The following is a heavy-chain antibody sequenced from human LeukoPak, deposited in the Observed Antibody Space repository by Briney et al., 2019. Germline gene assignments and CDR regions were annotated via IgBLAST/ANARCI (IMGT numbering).Heavy chain of an antibody. J-gene: IGHJ6*02. V-gene: IGHV3-11*01. D-gene: IGHD3-10*01. Sequence: GGSLRLSCAASGFTFSDYYMSWIRQAPGKGLEWVSYISSSGSTIYYADSVKGRFTISRDNAKNSLYLQMNSLRAEDTAVYYCARYLWFGELPYYYYYGMDVWGQGTTVTVSS. CDR3: ARYLWFGELPYYYYYGMDV. CDR2: ISSSGSTI. CDR1: GFTFSDYY.